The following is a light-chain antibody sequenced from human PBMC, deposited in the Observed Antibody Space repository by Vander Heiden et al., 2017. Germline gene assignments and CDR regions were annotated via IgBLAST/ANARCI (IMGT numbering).Light chain of an antibody. V-gene: IGLV2-11*01. CDR1: SSDAGGYNY. J-gene: IGLJ1*01. CDR2: DVS. CDR3: CSYAGSYTDV. Sequence: QSAPTPPRSVSGPPAQSATNPCTGTSSDAGGYNYVSWYQQQPGKAPQLMIYDVSKRPSGVPDRFSGSKSGNTASLTISGLQAEDEADYYCCSYAGSYTDVFATGTKVTVL.